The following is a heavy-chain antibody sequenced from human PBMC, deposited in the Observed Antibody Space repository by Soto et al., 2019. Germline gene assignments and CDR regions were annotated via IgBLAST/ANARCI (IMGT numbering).Heavy chain of an antibody. J-gene: IGHJ4*02. CDR2: IWYDGSNK. D-gene: IGHD2-15*01. V-gene: IGHV3-33*01. CDR3: ARGLYCSGGSCYVVPVY. CDR1: GFAFSSYG. Sequence: SLRLSCAASGFAFSSYGMHWVRQAPGKGLEWVAVIWYDGSNKYYADSVKGRFTISRDNSKNTLYLQMNSLRAEDTAVYYCARGLYCSGGSCYVVPVYWGQGTLVTVSS.